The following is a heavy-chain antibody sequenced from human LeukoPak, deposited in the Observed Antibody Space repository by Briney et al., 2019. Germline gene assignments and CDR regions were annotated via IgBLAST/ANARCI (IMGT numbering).Heavy chain of an antibody. D-gene: IGHD1-14*01. CDR3: ARETPEYD. CDR2: ISDSGGST. V-gene: IGHV3-64*04. CDR1: GFPFSSYA. J-gene: IGHJ4*02. Sequence: PGGSLRLSCSASGFPFSSYAMHWVRQAPGKGLEYVSAISDSGGSTYYADSVKGRFTISRDNAKNSLYLQMNSLRDEDTAVYYCARETPEYDWGQGTLVTVSS.